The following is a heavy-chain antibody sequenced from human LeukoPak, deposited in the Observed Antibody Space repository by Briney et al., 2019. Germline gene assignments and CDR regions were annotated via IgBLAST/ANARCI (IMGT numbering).Heavy chain of an antibody. CDR2: IYYSGST. V-gene: IGHV4-61*01. J-gene: IGHJ4*02. CDR3: ARASLYCGGDCYSSSY. CDR1: GGSVSSGSYY. Sequence: SETLSLTCTVSGGSVSSGSYYWSWIRQPPGKGLEWIGYIYYSGSTNYNPSLKSRVTISVDTSKNQFSLRLSSVTAADTAVYYCARASLYCGGDCYSSSYWGQGTLVTVSS. D-gene: IGHD2-21*02.